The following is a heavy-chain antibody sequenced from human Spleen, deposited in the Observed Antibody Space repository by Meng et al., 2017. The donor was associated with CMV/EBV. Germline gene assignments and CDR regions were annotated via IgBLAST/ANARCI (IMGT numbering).Heavy chain of an antibody. Sequence: GSLRLSCAVYGGSFSGYYWSWIRQPPGKGLEWIGEINHSGSTNYNPSLKSRVTISVDTSKNQFSLKLTSVTAADTAVYYCARAPDPFHYGDYPFDYWGQGTLVTVSS. J-gene: IGHJ4*02. D-gene: IGHD4-17*01. V-gene: IGHV4-34*01. CDR2: INHSGST. CDR1: GGSFSGYY. CDR3: ARAPDPFHYGDYPFDY.